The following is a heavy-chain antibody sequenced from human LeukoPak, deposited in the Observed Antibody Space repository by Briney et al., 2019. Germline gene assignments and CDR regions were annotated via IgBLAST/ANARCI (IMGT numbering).Heavy chain of an antibody. J-gene: IGHJ6*02. V-gene: IGHV3-30*18. D-gene: IGHD2-15*01. CDR3: AKGVVAATNAAYHGMDV. Sequence: GRSLRLSCAASGFTFSNYGMHWVRQAPGKGLEWVAVISYDESDKYYADSVKGRFTISRDNSKNTLYLQMNSLRPEDTAVYYCAKGVVAATNAAYHGMDVWGQGTTVTVSS. CDR2: ISYDESDK. CDR1: GFTFSNYG.